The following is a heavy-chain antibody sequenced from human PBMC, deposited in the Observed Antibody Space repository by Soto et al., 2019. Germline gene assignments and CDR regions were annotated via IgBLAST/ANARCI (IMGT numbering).Heavy chain of an antibody. Sequence: QVQLQESGPGLVKPSQTLSLTCTVSGGSISSGGYYWSWIRQHPGKGLEWIGYIYYTVGPLYNPSLKSRVPNSFDTSKNQFSLNLSSVTAADSAVYYCAGAGDSYGSRGGVDPWGQGTLVTVSS. CDR1: GGSISSGGYY. D-gene: IGHD5-18*01. CDR2: IYYTVGP. V-gene: IGHV4-31*03. CDR3: AGAGDSYGSRGGVDP. J-gene: IGHJ5*02.